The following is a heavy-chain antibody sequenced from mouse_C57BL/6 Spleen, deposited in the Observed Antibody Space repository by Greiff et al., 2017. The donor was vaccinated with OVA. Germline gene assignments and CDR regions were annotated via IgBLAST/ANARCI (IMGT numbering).Heavy chain of an antibody. V-gene: IGHV1-15*01. CDR1: GYTFTDYE. CDR3: TRGTSYGSSYDAMDY. Sequence: VKLQQSGAELVRPGASVTLSCKASGYTFTDYEMHWVKQTPVHGLEWIGAIDPETGGTAYNQKFKGKAILTADKSSSTAYMELRSLTSEDSAVYYCTRGTSYGSSYDAMDYWGQGTSVTVSS. CDR2: IDPETGGT. J-gene: IGHJ4*01. D-gene: IGHD1-1*01.